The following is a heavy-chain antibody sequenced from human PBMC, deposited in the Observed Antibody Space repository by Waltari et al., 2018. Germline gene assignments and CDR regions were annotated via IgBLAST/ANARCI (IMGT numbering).Heavy chain of an antibody. CDR1: GFTFSSYS. D-gene: IGHD6-19*01. Sequence: EVQLLESGGGLVQPGGSLRLSCAASGFTFSSYSMNWVRQAPGKGLEWVSSISSSSSYIYYADSVKGRFTISRDNAKNSLYLQMNSLRAEDTAVYYCATLAVAGTVARDYWGQGTLVTVSS. J-gene: IGHJ4*02. V-gene: IGHV3-21*01. CDR3: ATLAVAGTVARDY. CDR2: ISSSSSYI.